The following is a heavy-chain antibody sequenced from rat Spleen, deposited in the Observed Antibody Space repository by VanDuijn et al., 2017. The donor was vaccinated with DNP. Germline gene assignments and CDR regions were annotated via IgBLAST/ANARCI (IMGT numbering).Heavy chain of an antibody. D-gene: IGHD1-6*01. CDR1: GFIFSDFY. J-gene: IGHJ3*01. CDR3: ARSDYFGSFRPFAY. V-gene: IGHV5-25*01. Sequence: EVQLVESGGGLVQPGRSLKLSCAASGFIFSDFYMAWVRQAPTKGLEWVASISTGGGNTYYRDSVKGRFTISRDNAKSTLYLQMDSLRSEDTATYYCARSDYFGSFRPFAYWGQGTLVTVSS. CDR2: ISTGGGNT.